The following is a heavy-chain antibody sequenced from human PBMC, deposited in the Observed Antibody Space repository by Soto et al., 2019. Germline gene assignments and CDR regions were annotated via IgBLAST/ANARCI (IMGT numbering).Heavy chain of an antibody. CDR1: GYTFTSYG. J-gene: IGHJ4*02. Sequence: ASVKVSCKASGYTFTSYGISWVRQAPGQGLEWMGWISAYNGNTNYAQKLQGRVTMTTDTSTSTAYMELRSLRSDDTAVYYCARDGNGGRSGWPFDYWGQGTLVTVSS. CDR2: ISAYNGNT. D-gene: IGHD6-19*01. V-gene: IGHV1-18*01. CDR3: ARDGNGGRSGWPFDY.